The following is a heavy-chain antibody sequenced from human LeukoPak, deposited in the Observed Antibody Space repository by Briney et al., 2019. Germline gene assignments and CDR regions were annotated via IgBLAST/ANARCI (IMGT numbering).Heavy chain of an antibody. CDR1: GFTFDDYT. J-gene: IGHJ4*02. V-gene: IGHV3-43*01. CDR3: AKERGTSGYFDY. CDR2: ISWNGVST. D-gene: IGHD3-10*01. Sequence: GGSLRLSCAASGFASGFTFDDYTMHWARQAPGKGLEWVSLISWNGVSTYYADSVKGRFTISRDNSKNSLYLQMNSLKTEDTALYYCAKERGTSGYFDYWGQGTLVTVSS.